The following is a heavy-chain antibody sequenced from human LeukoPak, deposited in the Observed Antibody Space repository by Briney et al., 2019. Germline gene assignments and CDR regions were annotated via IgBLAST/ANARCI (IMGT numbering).Heavy chain of an antibody. J-gene: IGHJ4*02. CDR1: GFTFSSYA. D-gene: IGHD6-19*01. V-gene: IGHV3-64*04. CDR2: ISSNGGST. CDR3: AKDARRSSGWWFFDH. Sequence: PGGSLRLSCSASGFTFSSYAMHWVRQAPGKGLEYVSAISSNGGSTYYADSVKGRFTISRDNSKNTLFLQMNSLRAEDTAVYFCAKDARRSSGWWFFDHWGQGTLVTVSS.